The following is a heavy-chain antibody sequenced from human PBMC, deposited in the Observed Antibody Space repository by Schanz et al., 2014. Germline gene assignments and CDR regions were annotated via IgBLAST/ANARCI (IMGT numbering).Heavy chain of an antibody. CDR1: GSTFTGYY. CDR2: INPLNGGT. J-gene: IGHJ4*02. Sequence: QVQLVQSGAEVKKPGASVKVSCQTSGSTFTGYYLHWVRQIPTQGLEWVGWINPLNGGTNYAQKFQGRVSMTRDTSINTAYMELSSLTSADTAIYFCARDKSEHHLLFFDFWGQGALVTVSP. V-gene: IGHV1-2*02. CDR3: ARDKSEHHLLFFDF.